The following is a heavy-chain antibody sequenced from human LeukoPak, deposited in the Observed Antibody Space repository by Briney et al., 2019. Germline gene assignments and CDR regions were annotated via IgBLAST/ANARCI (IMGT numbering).Heavy chain of an antibody. J-gene: IGHJ5*02. Sequence: PSETLSLTCTVSGGSLSGSSYYWGWIRQPPGKGLEWIGSIYYSGSTYYNPSLKSRVTMSVDTSKNQFSLKLSSVTAADTAVYYCARGRGYSYAFDPWGQGTLVTVSS. CDR2: IYYSGST. CDR3: ARGRGYSYAFDP. D-gene: IGHD5-18*01. V-gene: IGHV4-39*07. CDR1: GGSLSGSSYY.